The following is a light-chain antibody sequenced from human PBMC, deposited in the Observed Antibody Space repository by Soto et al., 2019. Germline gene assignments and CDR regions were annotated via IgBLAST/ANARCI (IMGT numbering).Light chain of an antibody. CDR1: QSISSY. CDR3: QPSYSTPRT. J-gene: IGKJ1*01. Sequence: DIQMTQSPSSLSASVGDRVTITCRASQSISSYLNWYQQKPGKAPKLLIYAASSLQSGVPSRFSGSGSGTDFTLTSSSLHPESFATYYCQPSYSTPRTFAQVTKVGIK. CDR2: AAS. V-gene: IGKV1-39*01.